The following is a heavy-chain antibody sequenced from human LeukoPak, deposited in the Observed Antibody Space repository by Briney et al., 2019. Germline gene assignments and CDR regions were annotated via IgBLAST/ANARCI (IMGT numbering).Heavy chain of an antibody. CDR2: ISYDGSNK. J-gene: IGHJ4*02. CDR3: AKSVGATHFDY. Sequence: GRSLRLSCAASGFTFSSYGMHWVRQAPGKGLEWVAVISYDGSNKYYADSVKGRFTISRDNPKNTLYLQMNSLRAEDTAVYYCAKSVGATHFDYWGQGTLVTVSS. D-gene: IGHD1-26*01. V-gene: IGHV3-30*18. CDR1: GFTFSSYG.